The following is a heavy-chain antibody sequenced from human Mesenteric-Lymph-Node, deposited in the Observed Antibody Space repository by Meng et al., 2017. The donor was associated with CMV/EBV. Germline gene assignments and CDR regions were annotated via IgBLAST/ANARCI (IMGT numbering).Heavy chain of an antibody. CDR3: ATHTTNYPYYYYGMDV. J-gene: IGHJ6*02. D-gene: IGHD2-8*01. CDR2: ISSGSSFI. CDR1: GFTFSKFT. Sequence: GESLKISCAASGFTFSKFTMNWVRQAPGKGLEWVSSISSGSSFIYYADSVKGRFTISRDNAKNSLYLQMNSLRAEDTALYYCATHTTNYPYYYYGMDVWGQGTTVTVSS. V-gene: IGHV3-21*04.